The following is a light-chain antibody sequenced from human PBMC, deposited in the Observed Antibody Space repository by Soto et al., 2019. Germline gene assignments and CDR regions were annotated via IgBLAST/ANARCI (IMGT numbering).Light chain of an antibody. CDR2: EVT. V-gene: IGLV2-14*01. CDR3: SSFTTTSTLVV. J-gene: IGLJ2*01. CDR1: SSDVGAYNS. Sequence: QSALSQPASVSGSPGQSITISCTGTSSDVGAYNSVSWYQQHPGKAPKLMIYEVTNRPSGVSNRFSGFKSGTTASLTISGLQAEDEADYFCSSFTTTSTLVVFGGRTKLTV.